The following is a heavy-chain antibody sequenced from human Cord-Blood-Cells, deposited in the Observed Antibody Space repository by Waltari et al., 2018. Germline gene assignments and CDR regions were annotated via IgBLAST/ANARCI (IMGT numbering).Heavy chain of an antibody. D-gene: IGHD7-27*01. CDR2: ISGSGGST. CDR1: GFTFSSYA. Sequence: EVQLLESGGGLVQPGGSLRLSCAASGFTFSSYAMSWVRQAPGKGVEWVSAISGSGGSTYYADSVKGRFTISRDNSKNTLYLQMNSLRAEDTAVYYCAKNSGDLGWFDPWGQGTLVTVSS. J-gene: IGHJ5*02. V-gene: IGHV3-23*01. CDR3: AKNSGDLGWFDP.